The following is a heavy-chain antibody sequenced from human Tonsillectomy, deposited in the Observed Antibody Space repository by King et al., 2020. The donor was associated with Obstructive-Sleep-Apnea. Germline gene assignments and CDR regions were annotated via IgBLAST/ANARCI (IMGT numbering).Heavy chain of an antibody. D-gene: IGHD3-3*01. CDR1: GFTFSSYA. J-gene: IGHJ4*02. V-gene: IGHV3-64*01. Sequence: VQLVESGGGLVQPGGSLRLSCAASGFTFSSYAMHWVRQAPGKGLEYDSAISSNGGSTYYANSVKGRFTISRDNSKNTLYLQMGSLRAEDMAVYYCARDHDFWSGYDYWGQGTLVTVSS. CDR3: ARDHDFWSGYDY. CDR2: ISSNGGST.